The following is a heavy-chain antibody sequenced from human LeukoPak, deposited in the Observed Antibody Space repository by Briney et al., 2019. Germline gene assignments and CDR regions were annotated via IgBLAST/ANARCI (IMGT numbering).Heavy chain of an antibody. CDR1: GFTVSSNY. D-gene: IGHD3/OR15-3a*01. V-gene: IGHV3-66*02. J-gene: IGHJ4*02. CDR3: AREGDQWGLAPDYYFDY. Sequence: GGSLRLSCAASGFTVSSNYMSWVRQAPGKGLEWVSDLYSDGSTYYADSVKGRFTISRDNSKNTLYLQMSSLRAEDTAVYYCAREGDQWGLAPDYYFDYWGQGTLVTVSS. CDR2: LYSDGST.